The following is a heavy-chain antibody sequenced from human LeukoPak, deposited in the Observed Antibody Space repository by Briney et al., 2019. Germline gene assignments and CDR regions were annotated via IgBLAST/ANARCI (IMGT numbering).Heavy chain of an antibody. V-gene: IGHV4-30-2*01. J-gene: IGHJ3*02. CDR3: AREDIAAAGTPLGAFDI. D-gene: IGHD6-13*01. CDR2: IYHSGST. CDR1: GGSISSGGYS. Sequence: PSETLSLTCAVSGGSISSGGYSWSWIRQPPGKGLEWIVYIYHSGSTYYNPSLKSRVTISVDRSKNQFSLKLSSVTAADTAVYYCAREDIAAAGTPLGAFDIWGQGTMVTVSS.